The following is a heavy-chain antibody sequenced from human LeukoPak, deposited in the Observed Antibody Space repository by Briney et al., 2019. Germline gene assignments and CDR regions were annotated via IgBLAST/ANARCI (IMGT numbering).Heavy chain of an antibody. D-gene: IGHD3-22*01. V-gene: IGHV3-15*01. CDR1: GFTLSNAW. CDR2: VRSKTEGGTT. J-gene: IGHJ4*02. Sequence: GGSLRLSCAASGFTLSNAWMSWVRQAPGKGLEWVGRVRSKTEGGTTEYAAPVKGRFTISRDDTKNTLYLQMYSLKTEDTAVYYCTKYYYDSSGFYYHYDYWGQGTLVTVSS. CDR3: TKYYYDSSGFYYHYDY.